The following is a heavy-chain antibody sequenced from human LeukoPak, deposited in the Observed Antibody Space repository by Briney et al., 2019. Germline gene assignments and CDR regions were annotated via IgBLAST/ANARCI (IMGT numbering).Heavy chain of an antibody. CDR2: INTDGSST. CDR1: GFTFSSYW. J-gene: IGHJ5*02. Sequence: PGGSLRLSCAASGFTFSSYWMHWVRQAPGKGLVWVSRINTDGSSTSYADSVKGRFTISRDNAKNTLYLQMNSLRAEDTAVYYCAREAYSVAGTSYNWFDPWGQGTLVTVSS. CDR3: AREAYSVAGTSYNWFDP. D-gene: IGHD6-19*01. V-gene: IGHV3-74*01.